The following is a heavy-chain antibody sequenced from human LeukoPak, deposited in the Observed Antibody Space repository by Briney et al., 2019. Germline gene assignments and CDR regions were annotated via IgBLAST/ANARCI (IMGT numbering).Heavy chain of an antibody. CDR3: ARGGLFRITFGGVIVIRENWFDP. CDR1: GYTFTSYG. D-gene: IGHD3-16*02. J-gene: IGHJ5*02. CDR2: ISAYNGNT. V-gene: IGHV1-18*01. Sequence: ASVKVSCKASGYTFTSYGISWVRQAPGQGLEWMGWISAYNGNTNYAQKLQGRVTMTTDTSTSTAYMELRSLRSDDTAVYYCARGGLFRITFGGVIVIRENWFDPWGQGTLVTVSS.